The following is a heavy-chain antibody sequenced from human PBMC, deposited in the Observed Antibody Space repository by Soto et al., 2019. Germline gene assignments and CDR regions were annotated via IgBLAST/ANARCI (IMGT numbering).Heavy chain of an antibody. J-gene: IGHJ6*02. Sequence: QVQLVESGGGVVQPGRSLRLSCAASGFTFSSYAMHWVRQAPGKGLEWVAVISYDGSNKYYADSVKGRFTISRDNSKNSLYLQMNSLRAEDTAVYYCARAGDCSSTSCYPYYYYGMDVWGQGTTVTVSS. CDR1: GFTFSSYA. D-gene: IGHD2-2*01. V-gene: IGHV3-30-3*01. CDR2: ISYDGSNK. CDR3: ARAGDCSSTSCYPYYYYGMDV.